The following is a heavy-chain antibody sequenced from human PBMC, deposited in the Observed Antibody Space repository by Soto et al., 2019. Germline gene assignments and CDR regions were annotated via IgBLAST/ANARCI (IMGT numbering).Heavy chain of an antibody. D-gene: IGHD3-22*01. J-gene: IGHJ3*02. CDR3: ARDRSTYYYDSSGYYHPNDAFDI. CDR2: IIPIFGTA. Sequence: ASLKVSCKASGGTYSSYAISWVRQAPGQGLEWMGGIIPIFGTANYAQKFQGRVTITADESTSTAYMELSSLRSEDTAVYYCARDRSTYYYDSSGYYHPNDAFDIWGKGTMVTVSS. CDR1: GGTYSSYA. V-gene: IGHV1-69*13.